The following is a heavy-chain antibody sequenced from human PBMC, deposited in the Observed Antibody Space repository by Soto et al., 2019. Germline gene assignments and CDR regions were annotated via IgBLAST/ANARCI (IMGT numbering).Heavy chain of an antibody. J-gene: IGHJ5*02. D-gene: IGHD3-9*01. CDR1: GYTFTSYG. CDR2: ISAYNGNT. V-gene: IGHV1-18*01. Sequence: ASVKVSCKASGYTFTSYGISWVRQAPGQGLEWMGWISAYNGNTNYAQKLQGRVTMTTDTSTSTAYMELRSLRSDDTAVYYCARAKAPPDILTGDHWFDPWGQGTLVTVSS. CDR3: ARAKAPPDILTGDHWFDP.